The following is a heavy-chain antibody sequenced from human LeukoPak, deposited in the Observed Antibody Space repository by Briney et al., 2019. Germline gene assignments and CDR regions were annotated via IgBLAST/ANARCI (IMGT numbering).Heavy chain of an antibody. CDR1: GFTFSSYS. CDR3: ARAPPLLWFGELSYYYYYMDV. CDR2: ISSSSSYI. J-gene: IGHJ6*03. D-gene: IGHD3-10*01. Sequence: GGSLRLSCAASGFTFSSYSMNWVRQAPGKGLEWVSSISSSSSYIYYADSVKGRFTISREDAKNSLYLQMNSLRAEDTAVYYCARAPPLLWFGELSYYYYYMDVWGKGTTVTVSS. V-gene: IGHV3-21*01.